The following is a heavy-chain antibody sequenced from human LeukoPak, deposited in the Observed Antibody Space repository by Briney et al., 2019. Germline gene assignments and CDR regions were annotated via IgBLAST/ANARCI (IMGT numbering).Heavy chain of an antibody. Sequence: GGSLRLSCAASGFTFSSYAMSWVRQAPGKGLEWVSSISSSSSYIYYADSVKGRFTISRDNAKNSLYLQMNSLRAEDTAVYYCARDDGFGESVSFDYWGQGTLVTVSS. CDR3: ARDDGFGESVSFDY. V-gene: IGHV3-21*01. CDR2: ISSSSSYI. J-gene: IGHJ4*02. D-gene: IGHD3-10*01. CDR1: GFTFSSYA.